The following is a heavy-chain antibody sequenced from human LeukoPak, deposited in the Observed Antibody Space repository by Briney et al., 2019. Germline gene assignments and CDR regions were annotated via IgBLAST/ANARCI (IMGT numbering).Heavy chain of an antibody. CDR1: GGSISSYY. J-gene: IGHJ5*02. D-gene: IGHD1-20*01. V-gene: IGHV4-59*01. Sequence: SETLSLTCTVSGGSISSYYWSWIRQPPGKGLEWIGYIYYSGSTNYNPSLKSRVTISVDTSKNQFSLKLRSVTAADTAVYYCAKYNSNAPGGFDPWGQGTLVTVSS. CDR2: IYYSGST. CDR3: AKYNSNAPGGFDP.